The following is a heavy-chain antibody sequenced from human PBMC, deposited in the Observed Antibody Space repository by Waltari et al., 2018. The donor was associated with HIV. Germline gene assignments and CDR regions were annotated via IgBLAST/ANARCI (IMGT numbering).Heavy chain of an antibody. CDR3: ARGFPLLDY. J-gene: IGHJ4*02. Sequence: EVQLVESGGGLVQPGGSLRLCCAASGVTFRSSWMDWVRQDPGKGLVWVSDINIDGTNIKYADSVKGRFTISRDNAKNTLFLQMKNLGAEDTAVYYCARGFPLLDYWGQGTLVTVSS. CDR2: INIDGTNI. D-gene: IGHD3-10*01. CDR1: GVTFRSSW. V-gene: IGHV3-74*03.